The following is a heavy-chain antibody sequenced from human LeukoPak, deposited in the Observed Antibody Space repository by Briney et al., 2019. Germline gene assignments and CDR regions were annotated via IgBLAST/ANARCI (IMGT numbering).Heavy chain of an antibody. CDR3: AAPGGDDSSGYYYAFDY. J-gene: IGHJ4*02. V-gene: IGHV1-69*13. CDR1: GGTFSSYA. Sequence: SSVKVSCKASGGTFSSYAISWVRQAPGQGLEWMGGIIPIFGTANYAQKGQGRVTITADASTSTAYMELSRRRSQDTGVYYCAAPGGDDSSGYYYAFDYWGQGTLVTVSS. D-gene: IGHD3-22*01. CDR2: IIPIFGTA.